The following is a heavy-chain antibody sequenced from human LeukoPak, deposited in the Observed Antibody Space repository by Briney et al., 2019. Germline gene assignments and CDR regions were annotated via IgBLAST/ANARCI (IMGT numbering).Heavy chain of an antibody. CDR3: AKDPMTTVTTVDSD. CDR1: GFPFDDYG. CDR2: ISWHGETT. D-gene: IGHD4-17*01. Sequence: GGSLRLSCAASGFPFDDYGMLWVRQGPGKGLEWVSFISWHGETTYYSDSVKGRFTISRDNSKNTLYLQMNSLRAEDTAVYYCAKDPMTTVTTVDSDWGQGALVTVSS. J-gene: IGHJ4*02. V-gene: IGHV3-43D*03.